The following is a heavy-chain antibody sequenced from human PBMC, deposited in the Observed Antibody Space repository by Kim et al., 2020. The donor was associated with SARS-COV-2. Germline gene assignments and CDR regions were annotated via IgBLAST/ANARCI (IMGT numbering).Heavy chain of an antibody. D-gene: IGHD6-6*01. J-gene: IGHJ4*02. Sequence: GGSLRLSCAVSGFMFNNYWMSWVRQAPGKGLEWLANINQDGSIKYYMESVKGRFTVSRDNARNSVFLQVNGLTAEDTAMYYCARIGYSSSSTDYWGLGTLVTVSS. CDR1: GFMFNNYW. V-gene: IGHV3-7*01. CDR3: ARIGYSSSSTDY. CDR2: INQDGSIK.